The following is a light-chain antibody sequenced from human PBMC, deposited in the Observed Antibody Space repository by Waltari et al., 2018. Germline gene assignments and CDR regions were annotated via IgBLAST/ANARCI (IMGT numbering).Light chain of an antibody. Sequence: QSVLTQPPSASGTPGQRVTISCSGSSSNIGSSYVYWSQQVPGTAPKLLIYRNNQRPSGVPDRFSGSKSGTSASLAISGLRSEDEADYYCEAWDDSLSVLVFGGGTKVTVL. CDR2: RNN. CDR3: EAWDDSLSVLV. V-gene: IGLV1-47*01. CDR1: SSNIGSSY. J-gene: IGLJ3*02.